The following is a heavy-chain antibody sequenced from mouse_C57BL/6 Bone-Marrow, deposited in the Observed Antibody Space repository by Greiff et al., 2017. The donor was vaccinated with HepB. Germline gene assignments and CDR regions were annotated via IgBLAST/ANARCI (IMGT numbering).Heavy chain of an antibody. CDR2: IYPSDSET. D-gene: IGHD1-1*01. Sequence: VQLQQPGAELVRPGSSVKLSCKASGYTFTSYWMDWVKQRPVQGLEWIGNIYPSDSETHYNQKFKDKATLTVDKSSSTAYMQLSSLTSEDSAVYYCARSDGSSHFDYWGQGTTLTVSS. J-gene: IGHJ2*01. CDR3: ARSDGSSHFDY. V-gene: IGHV1-61*01. CDR1: GYTFTSYW.